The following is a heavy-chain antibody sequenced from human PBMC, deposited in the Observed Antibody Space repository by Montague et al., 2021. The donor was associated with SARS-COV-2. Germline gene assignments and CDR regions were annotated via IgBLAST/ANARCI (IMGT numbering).Heavy chain of an antibody. D-gene: IGHD1-26*01. V-gene: IGHV3-23*01. CDR2: ISGSGGST. J-gene: IGHJ3*02. Sequence: SLRLSWAASGFTFSSYTMSWVRQAPGKGLEWVSAISGSGGSTYYADSVKGRFTISRDNSKNTLYLQMNSLRAEDTAVYYCVRSGNYIGDDAFDIWGQGTMVTVSS. CDR1: GFTFSSYT. CDR3: VRSGNYIGDDAFDI.